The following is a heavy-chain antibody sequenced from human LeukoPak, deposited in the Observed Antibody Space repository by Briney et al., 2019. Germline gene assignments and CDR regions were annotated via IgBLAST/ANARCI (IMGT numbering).Heavy chain of an antibody. CDR3: ARGTRVGTPYNWFDP. D-gene: IGHD1/OR15-1a*01. Sequence: GGSLRLSLTTSGLTFSSYWMSGVRQAPGKGGDWLGNIKEDGSEKYVVDSVKGRFTISRDNAKNSLYLQMNSLRVEDTAIYYCARGTRVGTPYNWFDPWGQGTLVTVSS. CDR2: IKEDGSEK. V-gene: IGHV3-7*01. J-gene: IGHJ5*02. CDR1: GLTFSSYW.